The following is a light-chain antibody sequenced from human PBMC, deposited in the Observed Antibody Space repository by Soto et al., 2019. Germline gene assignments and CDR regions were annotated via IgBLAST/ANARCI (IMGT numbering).Light chain of an antibody. CDR1: SSNIGSNT. CDR2: SNN. V-gene: IGLV1-44*01. J-gene: IGLJ1*01. CDR3: AAWDDSLNGLV. Sequence: QAVVTQPPSASGTPGQRVTISCSGSSSNIGSNTVNWYQQLPGTAPKLLIYSNNQLPSGVPDRFSGSKSGTSASLAISGLQSEDEADYYCAAWDDSLNGLVFGTGTKLTVL.